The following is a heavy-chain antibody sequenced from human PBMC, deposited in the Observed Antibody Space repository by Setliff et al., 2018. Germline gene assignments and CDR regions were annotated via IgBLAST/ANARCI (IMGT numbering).Heavy chain of an antibody. CDR3: ASPQAVGNYLGH. D-gene: IGHD6-19*01. J-gene: IGHJ4*02. V-gene: IGHV3-21*01. CDR2: FSSRNDYI. Sequence: LRLSCEASGFSFSNYAMNWVRQAPGKGLEWVTSFSSRNDYIYHADSVKGRFTISRDNAKNSLYLQMSSLRAEDTAIYYCASPQAVGNYLGHWGQGTLVTVSS. CDR1: GFSFSNYA.